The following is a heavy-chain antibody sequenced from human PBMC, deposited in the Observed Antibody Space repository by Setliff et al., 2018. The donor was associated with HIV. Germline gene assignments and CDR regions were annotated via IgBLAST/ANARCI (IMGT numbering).Heavy chain of an antibody. Sequence: PSETLSLTCTVSGGSISSFTWSWIRQPPGRGLEWIGHIYYNGTTNYNPSIKSRVTISVDTSKNQLSLKLSSVTGADTAVYFCARKVGGDFDYWGQGTLVTVSS. CDR1: GGSISSFT. J-gene: IGHJ4*02. CDR2: IYYNGTT. CDR3: ARKVGGDFDY. D-gene: IGHD2-2*01. V-gene: IGHV4-59*01.